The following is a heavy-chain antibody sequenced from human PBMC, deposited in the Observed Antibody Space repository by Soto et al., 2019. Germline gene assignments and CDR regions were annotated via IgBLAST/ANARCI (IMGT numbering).Heavy chain of an antibody. CDR2: VNSDGSST. Sequence: PGGSLRLSCAASGFTFSNHWMHWVRQPPGKGLVWVSRVNSDGSSTSYADAVKGRFTISRDNAENTLFLQMNSLRAEDTAVYYCARERPIRYFDWSLAFWGQGTLVTVSS. CDR3: ARERPIRYFDWSLAF. J-gene: IGHJ4*02. V-gene: IGHV3-74*01. D-gene: IGHD3-9*01. CDR1: GFTFSNHW.